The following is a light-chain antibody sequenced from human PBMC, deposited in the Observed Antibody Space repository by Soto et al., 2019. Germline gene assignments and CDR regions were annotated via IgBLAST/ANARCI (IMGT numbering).Light chain of an antibody. CDR3: AAWDDSLNGLHWV. CDR1: SSNIGSNT. Sequence: QPVLTQPPSASGTPGQRVTLSFSGSSSNIGSNTVNWYQQLPGTAPKLLVYTNNQRPSGVPDRFSGSKSGTSASLAISGLRSEEEADYYCAAWDDSLNGLHWVFGGGTKLTVL. CDR2: TNN. J-gene: IGLJ3*02. V-gene: IGLV1-44*01.